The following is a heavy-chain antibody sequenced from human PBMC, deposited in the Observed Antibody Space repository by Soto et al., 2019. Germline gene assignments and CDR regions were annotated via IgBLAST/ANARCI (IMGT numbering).Heavy chain of an antibody. Sequence: QVQLVESGGGLVKPGGSLRLSCAASGFTFSDYYMSWIRQAPGKGLEWVSYISSSSSYTNYADSVRGRFTISRDNAKSSLYLQMNGLRAEDTAVYYCATGQYYYDSSAYYYSWGLGTLVTVSS. V-gene: IGHV3-11*05. D-gene: IGHD3-22*01. J-gene: IGHJ4*02. CDR1: GFTFSDYY. CDR3: ATGQYYYDSSAYYYS. CDR2: ISSSSSYT.